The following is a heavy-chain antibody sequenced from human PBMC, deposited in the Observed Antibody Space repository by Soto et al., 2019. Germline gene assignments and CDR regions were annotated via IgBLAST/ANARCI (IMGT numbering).Heavy chain of an antibody. J-gene: IGHJ4*02. CDR2: ISSSSSYI. CDR3: ARDQPGYSYGYGLGY. CDR1: GFTFSSYS. Sequence: EVQLVESGGGLVKPGGSLRGSCAASGFTFSSYSMNWVRQAPGKGLEWVSSISSSSSYIYYADSVKGRFTISRDNAKNSLYLQMNSLRAEDTAVYYCARDQPGYSYGYGLGYWGQGTLVTVSS. D-gene: IGHD5-18*01. V-gene: IGHV3-21*01.